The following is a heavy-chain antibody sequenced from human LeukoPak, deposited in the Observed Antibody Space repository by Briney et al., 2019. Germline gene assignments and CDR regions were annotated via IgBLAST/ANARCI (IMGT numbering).Heavy chain of an antibody. Sequence: GGSRRLSCAASGFTFSNYAMTWVRQAPGKGLEWVSGISGSGSSTYYADSVKGRFAISRDNSKNTLYLQMNSLRAEDTAVYYCAKFVGCSTSSCSWGQGALVTVSS. CDR3: AKFVGCSTSSCS. CDR1: GFTFSNYA. J-gene: IGHJ5*02. CDR2: ISGSGSST. V-gene: IGHV3-23*01. D-gene: IGHD2-2*01.